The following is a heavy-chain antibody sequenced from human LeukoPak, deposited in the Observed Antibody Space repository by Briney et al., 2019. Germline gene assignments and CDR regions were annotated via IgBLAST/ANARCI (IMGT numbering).Heavy chain of an antibody. CDR1: GYTFTGYY. CDR2: INPNSGGT. Sequence: ASVKVSCKASGYTFTGYYMHWVRQAPGQGLEWMGWINPNSGGTNYAQKFQGRVTMTRDTSISTAYMELSRLRTDDTAVYYCAKDSAYSGGPFAGGFDHWGQGTLVTVSA. D-gene: IGHD5-18*01. CDR3: AKDSAYSGGPFAGGFDH. J-gene: IGHJ4*02. V-gene: IGHV1-2*02.